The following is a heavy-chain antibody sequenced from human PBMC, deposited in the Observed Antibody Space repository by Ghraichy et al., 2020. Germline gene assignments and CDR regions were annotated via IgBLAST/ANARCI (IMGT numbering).Heavy chain of an antibody. CDR2: INPDTGGT. V-gene: IGHV1-2*02. Sequence: ERQGWINPDTGGTNYAQKFQGRVTMTRDTSISTAYMELSRLRSDDTALYYCARLVVPAADSDYWGQVTLVTV. CDR3: ARLVVPAADSDY. J-gene: IGHJ4*02. D-gene: IGHD2-2*01.